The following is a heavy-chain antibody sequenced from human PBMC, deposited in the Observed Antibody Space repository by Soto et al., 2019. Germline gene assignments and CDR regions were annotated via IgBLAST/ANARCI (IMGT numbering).Heavy chain of an antibody. CDR3: ATRSATIFFSGVDV. Sequence: QVELQESGPGLVKPSQTLSLTCTVSGGSITGGNYFLTWIRQSPGMGLEWIGYISYSGTYYNPSPKSLLTISIDTSKNQSALTVRSVTAADTALYYCATRSATIFFSGVDVWGQGTTVIVPS. CDR1: GGSITGGNYF. CDR2: ISYSGT. J-gene: IGHJ6*02. D-gene: IGHD1-26*01. V-gene: IGHV4-30-4*01.